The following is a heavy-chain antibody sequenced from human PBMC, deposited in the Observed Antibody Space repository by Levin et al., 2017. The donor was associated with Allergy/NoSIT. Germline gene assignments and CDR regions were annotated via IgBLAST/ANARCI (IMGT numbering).Heavy chain of an antibody. CDR3: ARDKYSSGWYPYSPYYYYGMDV. CDR2: IIPIFGTA. J-gene: IGHJ6*02. D-gene: IGHD6-19*01. V-gene: IGHV1-69*13. CDR1: GGTFSSYA. Sequence: SVKVSCKASGGTFSSYAISWVRQAPGQGLEWMGGIIPIFGTANYAQKFQGRVTITADESTSTAYMELSSLRSEDTAVYYCARDKYSSGWYPYSPYYYYGMDVWGQGTTVTVSS.